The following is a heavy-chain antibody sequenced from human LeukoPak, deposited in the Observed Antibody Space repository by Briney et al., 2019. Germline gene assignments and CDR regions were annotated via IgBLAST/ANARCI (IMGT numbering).Heavy chain of an antibody. CDR2: ISGSGSSP. V-gene: IGHV3-23*01. Sequence: GCSLTLSCAASGFTFSSFAMSRVRQAPGKGLEWLSAISGSGSSPYYADSVKGRFTISRDNSKGSLYLQMNSLRAGDTAVYYCAKDSRPWGYCPTASRYFAYWGQGALVTVSS. CDR3: AKDSRPWGYCPTASRYFAY. CDR1: GFTFSSFA. J-gene: IGHJ4*02. D-gene: IGHD2-8*01.